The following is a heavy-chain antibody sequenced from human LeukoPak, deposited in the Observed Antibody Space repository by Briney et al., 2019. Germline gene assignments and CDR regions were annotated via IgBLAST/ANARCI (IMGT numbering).Heavy chain of an antibody. Sequence: GGSLRLSCAASGFTFSSYSMNWVRQAPGKGLEWVSSISSSSSYIYYADSVKGRFTIPRDNAKNSLYLQMNSLRAEDTAVYYCAVTGYSSSWFNYWGQGTLVTVSS. D-gene: IGHD6-13*01. CDR3: AVTGYSSSWFNY. V-gene: IGHV3-21*01. CDR2: ISSSSSYI. CDR1: GFTFSSYS. J-gene: IGHJ4*02.